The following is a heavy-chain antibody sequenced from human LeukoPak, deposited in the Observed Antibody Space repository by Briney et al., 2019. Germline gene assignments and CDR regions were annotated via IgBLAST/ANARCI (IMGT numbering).Heavy chain of an antibody. V-gene: IGHV3-66*01. Sequence: PGGSLRLSCAASGFTVSSNYMSWVRQAPGKGLVWVSIIYSGGSTYYADSVRGRFTISRDNSKNTLYLLMNSLRAEDTAVYYCATSGWWGYFDYWGQGTLVTVSS. CDR3: ATSGWWGYFDY. CDR1: GFTVSSNY. CDR2: IYSGGST. J-gene: IGHJ4*02. D-gene: IGHD6-19*01.